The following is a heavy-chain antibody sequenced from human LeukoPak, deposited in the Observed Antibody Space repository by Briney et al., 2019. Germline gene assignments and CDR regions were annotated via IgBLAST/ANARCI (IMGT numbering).Heavy chain of an antibody. CDR1: GGSFSGYY. CDR2: INHSGST. D-gene: IGHD3-3*01. Sequence: SETLSLTCADYGGSFSGYYWSWIRQPPGKGLEWIGEINHSGSTNYNPSLKSRVTISVDTSKNQFSLKLSSVTAADTAVYYCARVDDFWSGYLFDYWGQGTLVTVSS. V-gene: IGHV4-34*01. CDR3: ARVDDFWSGYLFDY. J-gene: IGHJ4*02.